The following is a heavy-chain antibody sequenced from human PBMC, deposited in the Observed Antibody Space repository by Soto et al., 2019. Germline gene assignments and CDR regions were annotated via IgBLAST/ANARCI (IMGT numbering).Heavy chain of an antibody. Sequence: GGSLRLSCAASGFTFSGSAMRWVRQASGKGLEWVGRIRSKANSYATAYAASVKGRFTISRDDSKNTAYLQMNSLKTEDTAVYYCTRRGYCSSTSRYKAFDIWGRGTMVTVSS. D-gene: IGHD2-2*03. CDR1: GFTFSGSA. CDR2: IRSKANSYAT. V-gene: IGHV3-73*01. CDR3: TRRGYCSSTSRYKAFDI. J-gene: IGHJ3*02.